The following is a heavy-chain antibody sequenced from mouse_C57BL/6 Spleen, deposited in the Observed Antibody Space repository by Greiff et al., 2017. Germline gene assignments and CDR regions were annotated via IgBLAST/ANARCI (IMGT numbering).Heavy chain of an antibody. CDR1: GYTFTSYG. CDR2: IYPRSGNT. Sequence: VKLQQSGAELARPGASVKLSCKASGYTFTSYGISWVKQRTGQGLEWIGEIYPRSGNTYYNEKFKGKATLTADKSSSTAYMELRSLTSEDSAVYFCARAALREGDYAMDYWGQGTSVTVSS. D-gene: IGHD1-1*01. V-gene: IGHV1-81*01. CDR3: ARAALREGDYAMDY. J-gene: IGHJ4*01.